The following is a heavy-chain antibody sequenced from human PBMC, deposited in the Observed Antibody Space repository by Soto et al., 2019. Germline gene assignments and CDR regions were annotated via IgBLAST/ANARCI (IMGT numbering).Heavy chain of an antibody. CDR1: GYTFTSYA. J-gene: IGHJ1*01. CDR2: INAGNGNT. V-gene: IGHV1-3*01. CDR3: ATPIGAFY. Sequence: ASVTVSCKASGYTFTSYAIHWVRQAPGQRLEWMGWINAGNGNTKYSQKFQGRVIITRDTSAGTAYMELRSLRSEDTAVYYCATPIGAFYWGQGTLVTFSS.